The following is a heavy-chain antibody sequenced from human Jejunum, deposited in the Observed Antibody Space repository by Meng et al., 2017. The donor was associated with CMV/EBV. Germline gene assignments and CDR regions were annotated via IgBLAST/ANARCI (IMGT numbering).Heavy chain of an antibody. J-gene: IGHJ6*02. CDR3: ANQQPWNYYYGMEF. CDR1: GFSFSAFN. CDR2: ISSTSSYI. D-gene: IGHD5-18*01. Sequence: SGFSFSAFNMNWVSQAPGKGLEWVASISSTSSYIYYADSLKGRFTISRDNAKNSLYLQMNSLRAEDTAVYYCANQQPWNYYYGMEFWGQGTTVTVSS. V-gene: IGHV3-21*01.